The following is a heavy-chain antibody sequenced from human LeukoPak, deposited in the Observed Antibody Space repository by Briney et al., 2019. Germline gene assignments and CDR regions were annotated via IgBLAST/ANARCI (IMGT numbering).Heavy chain of an antibody. J-gene: IGHJ4*02. V-gene: IGHV1-2*06. CDR2: INPNSGGT. CDR1: EYTFTGYY. D-gene: IGHD1-1*01. Sequence: GASVKVSCKASEYTFTGYYMHWVRQAPGQGLEWMGRINPNSGGTNYAQKFQDRVTMTRDTSISTAYTELNSLRSEDTAVYCCARTAPYAGSWNAKANSYYFDYWGQGSLVTVSS. CDR3: ARTAPYAGSWNAKANSYYFDY.